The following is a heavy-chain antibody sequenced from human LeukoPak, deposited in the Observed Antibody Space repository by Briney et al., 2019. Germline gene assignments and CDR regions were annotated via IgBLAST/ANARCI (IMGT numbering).Heavy chain of an antibody. CDR1: GGSISSGDYY. CDR2: IYYSGST. D-gene: IGHD3-16*02. Sequence: SQTLSLTCTVSGGSISSGDYYWSWIRQPPGKGLEWIGYIYYSGSTYYNPSLESRVTISVDTSKNQFSLKLSSVTAADTAVYYCARGRNYDYVWGSYRYTKHFDYWGQGTLVTVSS. J-gene: IGHJ4*02. CDR3: ARGRNYDYVWGSYRYTKHFDY. V-gene: IGHV4-30-4*08.